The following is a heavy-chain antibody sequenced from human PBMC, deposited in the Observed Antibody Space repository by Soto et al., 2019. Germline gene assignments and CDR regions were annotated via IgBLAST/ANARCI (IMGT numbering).Heavy chain of an antibody. CDR2: IYPGDSDT. J-gene: IGHJ6*02. CDR1: GYSFTSYW. CDR3: ARPREAGKYYYGVDV. D-gene: IGHD6-19*01. V-gene: IGHV5-51*01. Sequence: PGESLKISCKGSGYSFTSYWIGWVRQMPGKGLEWMGIIYPGDSDTRYSPSFQGQVTISADKSISTAYLQWSSLKASDTAMYYCARPREAGKYYYGVDVWGQGTTVTVPS.